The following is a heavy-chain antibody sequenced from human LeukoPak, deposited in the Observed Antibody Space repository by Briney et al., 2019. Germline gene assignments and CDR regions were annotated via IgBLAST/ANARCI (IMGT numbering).Heavy chain of an antibody. D-gene: IGHD4-23*01. CDR2: ISAYNGNT. J-gene: IGHJ4*02. Sequence: ASVKVSCKASGGTFSSFVISWVRQAPGQGLEWMGWISAYNGNTNYAQKLQGRVTMTTDTSTSTAYMELRSLRSDDTAVYYCARVVILQMVVTPYFDYWGQGTLVTVSS. CDR3: ARVVILQMVVTPYFDY. V-gene: IGHV1-18*01. CDR1: GGTFSSFV.